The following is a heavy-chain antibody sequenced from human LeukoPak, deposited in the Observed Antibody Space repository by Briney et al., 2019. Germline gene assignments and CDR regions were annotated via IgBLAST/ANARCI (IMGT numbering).Heavy chain of an antibody. J-gene: IGHJ4*02. Sequence: GGSLRLSCAASGFTISTNYMSWVRQAPGKGLEWVSVIHSGGSTYYADSVKGRFTISRDNSKNTLYLQMNSLRVEDTAVYYCARDPPVCSTSCLDYWGQGTLVTVSS. D-gene: IGHD2-2*01. V-gene: IGHV3-53*01. CDR3: ARDPPVCSTSCLDY. CDR1: GFTISTNY. CDR2: IHSGGST.